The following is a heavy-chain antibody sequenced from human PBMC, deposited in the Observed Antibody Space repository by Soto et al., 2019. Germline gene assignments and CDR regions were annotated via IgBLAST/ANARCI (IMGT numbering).Heavy chain of an antibody. J-gene: IGHJ4*02. V-gene: IGHV3-23*01. CDR2: ISGSGGST. CDR1: GFTFSSYA. D-gene: IGHD3-22*01. CDR3: AKGFQFWIVVVPPVDY. Sequence: GSLRLSCAASGFTFSSYAMSWVRQAPGKGLEWVSAISGSGGSTYYADYVKGRFTISRDNSKNTLYLQMNSLRAEDTAVYYCAKGFQFWIVVVPPVDYWGQGTLVTVSS.